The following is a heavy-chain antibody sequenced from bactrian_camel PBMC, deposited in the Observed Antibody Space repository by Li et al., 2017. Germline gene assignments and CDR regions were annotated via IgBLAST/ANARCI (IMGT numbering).Heavy chain of an antibody. D-gene: IGHD1*01. CDR3: AATRDTSCYNRHLLVEFHY. V-gene: IGHV3S31*01. CDR1: GFIFSSHS. CDR2: IYTRGGTT. J-gene: IGHJ4*01. Sequence: VQLVESGGGSVELGGSLTLSCTPLGFIFSSHSVAWFRQAPGQKREGVAAIYTRGGTTYYSDSVKGRFTISQDNAKQTVYLEMRSLTPEDTAMYYCAATRDTSCYNRHLLVEFHYWGQGTQVTVS.